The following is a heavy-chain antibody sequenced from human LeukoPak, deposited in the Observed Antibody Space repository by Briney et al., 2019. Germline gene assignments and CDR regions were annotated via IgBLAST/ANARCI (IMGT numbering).Heavy chain of an antibody. D-gene: IGHD2-2*01. CDR3: TTAGRLPAAPEYYFDY. CDR2: IKNKTDGGTT. J-gene: IGHJ4*02. Sequence: PGGSLRLSCAASGFTFSNAWMNWVRQAPGKGLEWVGRIKNKTDGGTTDDAAPVKGRFTISRDDSKNTLYLQMNSLKTEDTAVYYCTTAGRLPAAPEYYFDYWGQGTLVTVSS. CDR1: GFTFSNAW. V-gene: IGHV3-15*01.